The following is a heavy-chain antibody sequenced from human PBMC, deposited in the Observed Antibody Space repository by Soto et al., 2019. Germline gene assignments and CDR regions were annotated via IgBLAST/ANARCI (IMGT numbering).Heavy chain of an antibody. V-gene: IGHV1-69*08. J-gene: IGHJ5*02. D-gene: IGHD3-22*01. CDR1: GGTFSTYT. CDR2: IIPIIGII. Sequence: QVQLVQSGAEVKKPGSSVKVSCKASGGTFSTYTITWVRQAPGQGLEWMGRIIPIIGIINYAQKFQGRVTITADKLPGXXYMELTRLRSDDTAVYYCAGDPDSHYNDSHASSYPWGQGTLVTVSS. CDR3: AGDPDSHYNDSHASSYP.